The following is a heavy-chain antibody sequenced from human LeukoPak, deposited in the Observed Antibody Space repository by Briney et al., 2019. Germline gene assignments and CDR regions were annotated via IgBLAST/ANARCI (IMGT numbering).Heavy chain of an antibody. D-gene: IGHD2-21*02. CDR2: INHSGST. CDR3: ARTEFVVVTAIRAKYFQH. V-gene: IGHV4-34*01. J-gene: IGHJ1*01. CDR1: GGSFSGYY. Sequence: SETLSLTCAVYGGSFSGYYWSWIRQPPGKGLEWIGEINHSGSTNYNPSLKSRVTISVDTSKNQFSLKLSSVTAADTAVYYCARTEFVVVTAIRAKYFQHWGQGTLVTISS.